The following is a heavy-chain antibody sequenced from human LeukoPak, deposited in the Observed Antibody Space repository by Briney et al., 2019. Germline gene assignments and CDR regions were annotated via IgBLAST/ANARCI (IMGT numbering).Heavy chain of an antibody. Sequence: PGGSLRLSCAASGFTFSSYEMNWVRQAPGKGLEWVSSISSSSSYIYYADSVKGRFTISRDNAKNSLYLQMNSLRADDTAVYYCATQGPIAVAGTLGYWGLGTLVTVSS. CDR3: ATQGPIAVAGTLGY. CDR2: ISSSSSYI. D-gene: IGHD6-19*01. V-gene: IGHV3-21*01. J-gene: IGHJ4*02. CDR1: GFTFSSYE.